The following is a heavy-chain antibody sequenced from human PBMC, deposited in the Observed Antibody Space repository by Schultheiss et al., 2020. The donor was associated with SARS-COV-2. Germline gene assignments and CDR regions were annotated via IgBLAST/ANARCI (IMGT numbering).Heavy chain of an antibody. V-gene: IGHV1-69*13. CDR1: GYTFTSYD. D-gene: IGHD2-15*01. CDR3: ARGGYCSGGSCYSDWFDP. Sequence: SVKVSCKASGYTFTSYDINWVRQAPGKGLEWMGGFDPEDGETIYAQKFQGRVTITADESTSTAYMELSSLRSEDTAVYYCARGGYCSGGSCYSDWFDPWGQGALVTVSS. J-gene: IGHJ5*02. CDR2: FDPEDGET.